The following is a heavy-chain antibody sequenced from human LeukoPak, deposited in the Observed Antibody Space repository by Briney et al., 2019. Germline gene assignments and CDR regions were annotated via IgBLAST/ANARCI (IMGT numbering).Heavy chain of an antibody. Sequence: PSETLSLTCTVSGGSISGYYWSWLRQSAGQGLEWIGRVYSSGDTIYNSSLESRVTMSVGTSKNQLSLKLRPVTAADTAVYYCARAAGAAGGQYFDFWGQGALVTVSS. CDR1: GGSISGYY. CDR3: ARAAGAAGGQYFDF. CDR2: VYSSGDT. D-gene: IGHD6-13*01. J-gene: IGHJ4*02. V-gene: IGHV4-4*07.